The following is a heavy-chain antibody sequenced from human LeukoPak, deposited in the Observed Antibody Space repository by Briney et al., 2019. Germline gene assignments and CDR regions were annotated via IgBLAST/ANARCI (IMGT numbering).Heavy chain of an antibody. CDR3: ARAPRSASYMDV. V-gene: IGHV1-8*01. CDR2: MSPSSDNT. D-gene: IGHD3-3*01. CDR1: GYTFTSHD. Sequence: ASVKVSCKASGYTFTSHDFHWVRQATGQGLEWMGWMSPSSDNTAYAQKFQGRLNMTRDASITTVYMELSSLRSEDTAVYYCARAPRSASYMDVWGKGTTVTISS. J-gene: IGHJ6*03.